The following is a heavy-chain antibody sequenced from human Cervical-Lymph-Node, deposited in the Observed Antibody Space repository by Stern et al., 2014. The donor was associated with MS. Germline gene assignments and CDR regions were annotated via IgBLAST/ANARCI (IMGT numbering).Heavy chain of an antibody. CDR1: GFTFLSSA. CDR3: AAEGEYIRSGIYHYTGMDV. J-gene: IGHJ6*02. Sequence: VQLVESGPEVKRPGTSVRVSCKASGFTFLSSAMQWVRQARGQRLEWIGFIVVDRADTRYAQKFHDRVTISRDMSTSTVNIELSSLRSEDTAVYYCAAEGEYIRSGIYHYTGMDVWGQGTTVTVSS. CDR2: IVVDRADT. D-gene: IGHD3-10*01. V-gene: IGHV1-58*02.